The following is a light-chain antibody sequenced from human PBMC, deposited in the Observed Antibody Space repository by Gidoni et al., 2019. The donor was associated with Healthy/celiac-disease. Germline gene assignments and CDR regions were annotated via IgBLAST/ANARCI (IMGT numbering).Light chain of an antibody. CDR2: AAS. Sequence: SQMTLSPSSLSASAGDRVTITCRASQSISSYLNWYQQKPGKAPTLLIYAASSLQSGGPSRFSSSRSGTDFSLTISSLQPEDFAAYYCQQSYSTIAITFGQGTRLEIK. V-gene: IGKV1-39*01. CDR3: QQSYSTIAIT. CDR1: QSISSY. J-gene: IGKJ5*01.